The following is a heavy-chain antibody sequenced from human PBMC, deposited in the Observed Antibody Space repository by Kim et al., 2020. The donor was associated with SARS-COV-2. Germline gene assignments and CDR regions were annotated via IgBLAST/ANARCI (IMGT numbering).Heavy chain of an antibody. CDR2: ISSSGSTI. CDR1: GFTFSSYE. CDR3: ARDLWEGTVTNYYYGMDV. J-gene: IGHJ6*02. V-gene: IGHV3-48*03. D-gene: IGHD4-17*01. Sequence: GGSLRLSCAASGFTFSSYEMNWVRQAPGKGLEWVSYISSSGSTIYYADSVKGRFTISRDNAKNSLYLQMNSLRAEDTAVYYCARDLWEGTVTNYYYGMDVWGQGTTVTVSS.